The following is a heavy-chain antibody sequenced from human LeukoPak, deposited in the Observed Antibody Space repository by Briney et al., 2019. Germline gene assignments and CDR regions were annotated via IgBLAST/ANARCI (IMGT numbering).Heavy chain of an antibody. V-gene: IGHV3-21*01. J-gene: IGHJ4*02. CDR3: ARVSSSTSCYTD. CDR1: GFTFSVYG. D-gene: IGHD2-2*02. Sequence: PGGSLRLSCAASGFTFSVYGMHWVRQAPGKGLEWVSSISSSSSYIYYADSVKGRFTISRDNAKNSLYLQMNSLRAEDTAVYYCARVSSSTSCYTDWGQGTLVTVSS. CDR2: ISSSSSYI.